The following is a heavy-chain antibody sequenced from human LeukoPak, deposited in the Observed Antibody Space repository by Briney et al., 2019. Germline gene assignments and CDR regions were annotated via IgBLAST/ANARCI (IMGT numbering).Heavy chain of an antibody. CDR1: GGSFSGYY. D-gene: IGHD4-17*01. Sequence: KPSETLSLTCAVYGGSFSGYYWSWIRQPPGKGLEWIGEINHSGSTNYNPSLKSRVTISVDTSKNQFSLKLSSVTAADTAVYYCARAPRPSEDDYGDPHYFDYWGQGTLVTVSS. V-gene: IGHV4-34*01. CDR2: INHSGST. J-gene: IGHJ4*02. CDR3: ARAPRPSEDDYGDPHYFDY.